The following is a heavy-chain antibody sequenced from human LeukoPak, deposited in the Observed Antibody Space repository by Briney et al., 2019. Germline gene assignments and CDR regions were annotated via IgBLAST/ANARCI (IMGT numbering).Heavy chain of an antibody. CDR2: IYSGGST. CDR1: GFTVSSNY. Sequence: GGSLRLSCAASGFTVSSNYMSWVRQAPGKGLEWVSVIYSGGSTYYADSVKGRFTISRDNSKNTLYLQMNSLRAEDTAVYYCARDRTPVRRLGVWGQGTTVTVSS. J-gene: IGHJ6*02. CDR3: ARDRTPVRRLGV. D-gene: IGHD3-10*01. V-gene: IGHV3-66*01.